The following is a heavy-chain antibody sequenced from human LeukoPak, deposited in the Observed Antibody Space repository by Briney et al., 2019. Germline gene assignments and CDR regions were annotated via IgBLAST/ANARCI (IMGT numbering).Heavy chain of an antibody. CDR3: AKSSDYYDSSRFDY. V-gene: IGHV3-23*01. Sequence: GGSLRLSCAASGFTFSSYAMSWVRQAPGKGLEWVSAISGSGGSTYYADSVKGRFTISRDNSKNTLYLQMNSLRAEDTAAYYCAKSSDYYDSSRFDYWGQGTLVTVSS. D-gene: IGHD3-22*01. CDR1: GFTFSSYA. CDR2: ISGSGGST. J-gene: IGHJ4*02.